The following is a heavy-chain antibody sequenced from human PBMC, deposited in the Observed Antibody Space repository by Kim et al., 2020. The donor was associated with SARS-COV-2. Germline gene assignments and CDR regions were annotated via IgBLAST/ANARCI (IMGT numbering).Heavy chain of an antibody. Sequence: PSETLSLTCTVSGGSISSYSWSWIRQPPGKGLEWIGYIYYSGRNNYNPSLKSRVTISVDTSKNRFSLKLSSVTAADTAVYYCARDFTYYDSSGYDIRWFDPWGQGTLVTVSS. CDR3: ARDFTYYDSSGYDIRWFDP. CDR1: GGSISSYS. D-gene: IGHD3-22*01. CDR2: IYYSGRN. V-gene: IGHV4-59*13. J-gene: IGHJ5*02.